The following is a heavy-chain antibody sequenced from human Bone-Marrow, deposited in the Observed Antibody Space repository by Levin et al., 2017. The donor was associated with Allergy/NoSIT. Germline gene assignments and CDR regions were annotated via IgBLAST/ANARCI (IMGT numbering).Heavy chain of an antibody. Sequence: SCTVSGGSISSSSYYWGWIRQPPGKGLEWIGSIYYSGSTYYNPSLKSRVTISVDTSKNQFSLKLSSVTAADTAVYYCARLYGDRDYWGQGTLVTVSS. V-gene: IGHV4-39*01. CDR1: GGSISSSSYY. CDR3: ARLYGDRDY. D-gene: IGHD4-17*01. CDR2: IYYSGST. J-gene: IGHJ4*02.